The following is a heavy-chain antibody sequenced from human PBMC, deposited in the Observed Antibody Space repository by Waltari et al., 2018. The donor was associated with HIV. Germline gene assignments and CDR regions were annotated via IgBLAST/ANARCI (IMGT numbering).Heavy chain of an antibody. J-gene: IGHJ6*02. CDR3: ARGYCSGGSCTKYYYYGMDV. V-gene: IGHV4-59*01. CDR1: GGSISSYY. D-gene: IGHD2-15*01. CDR2: IYYSGST. Sequence: ETLSLTCTVSGGSISSYYWSWIRQPPGKGLEWIGYIYYSGSTNYNPSLKSRVTISVDTSKNQFSLKLSSVTAADTAVYYCARGYCSGGSCTKYYYYGMDVWGQGTTVTVSS.